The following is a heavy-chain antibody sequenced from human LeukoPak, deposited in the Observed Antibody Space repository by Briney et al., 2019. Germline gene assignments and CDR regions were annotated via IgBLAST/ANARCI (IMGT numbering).Heavy chain of an antibody. CDR3: ARGEALGYCSSTSCHNWFDP. D-gene: IGHD2-2*01. CDR1: GYTFTGYY. CDR2: IYPNSGGT. V-gene: IGHV1-2*02. J-gene: IGHJ5*02. Sequence: GASVKVSCKASGYTFTGYYMHWVRQAPGQGLEWMGWIYPNSGGTNYAQKFQGRVTMTRDTSISTAYMELSGLRSDDTAVYYCARGEALGYCSSTSCHNWFDPWGQGTLVTVSS.